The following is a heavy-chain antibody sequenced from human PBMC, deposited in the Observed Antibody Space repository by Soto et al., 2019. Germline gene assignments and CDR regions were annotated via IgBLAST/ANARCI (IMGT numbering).Heavy chain of an antibody. CDR3: AKDERGSSGPKGY. CDR1: GFTFSSYA. CDR2: ISGSGGST. D-gene: IGHD6-19*01. Sequence: GGSLRLSCAASGFTFSSYAMSWVRQAPGKGLEWVSAISGSGGSTFYADSVKGRFTISRDNSKNTLYLQMNSLRAEDTAVYYCAKDERGSSGPKGYWGQGTLVTVSS. V-gene: IGHV3-23*01. J-gene: IGHJ4*02.